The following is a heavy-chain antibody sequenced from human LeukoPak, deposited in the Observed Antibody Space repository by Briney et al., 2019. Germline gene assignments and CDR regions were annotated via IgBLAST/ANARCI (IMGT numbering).Heavy chain of an antibody. J-gene: IGHJ5*02. CDR1: GFPFSSYW. V-gene: IGHV3-7*01. Sequence: GSLRLSCAASGFPFSSYWMSWVRQAPGKGLEWVANIKQDGSEKYYVDSVKGRFTISRDNAKNSLYLQMNSLRAEDTAVYYCARDSGWYDNWFDPWGQGTLVTVSS. CDR3: ARDSGWYDNWFDP. CDR2: IKQDGSEK. D-gene: IGHD6-19*01.